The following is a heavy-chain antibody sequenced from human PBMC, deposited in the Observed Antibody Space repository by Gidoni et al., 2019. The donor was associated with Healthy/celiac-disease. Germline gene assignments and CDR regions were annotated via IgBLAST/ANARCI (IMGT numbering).Heavy chain of an antibody. D-gene: IGHD4-17*01. J-gene: IGHJ2*01. V-gene: IGHV1-69*01. Sequence: QVQLVQSGAEVKKPGSSVKVSCKASGGNFRSYAISWVRQAPGQGLEWMGGIIPIFGTANYAQKFQGRVTITADESTSTAYMELSSLRSEDTAVYYCARPYSRSDYGDYWWYFDLWGRGTLVTVSS. CDR2: IIPIFGTA. CDR1: GGNFRSYA. CDR3: ARPYSRSDYGDYWWYFDL.